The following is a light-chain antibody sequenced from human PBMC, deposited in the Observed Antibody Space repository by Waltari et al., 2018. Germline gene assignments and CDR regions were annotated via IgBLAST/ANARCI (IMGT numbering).Light chain of an antibody. Sequence: ETVLTQSPATLSLSPGERATLSCTASQSVSIYLAWYQQKPGQAPRLLIYDASNRATGIPARFSGRGSGTDFTLTINSLEPEDFAVYYCQQRSEWPRTFGGGTRVEIK. J-gene: IGKJ4*01. CDR2: DAS. V-gene: IGKV3-11*01. CDR1: QSVSIY. CDR3: QQRSEWPRT.